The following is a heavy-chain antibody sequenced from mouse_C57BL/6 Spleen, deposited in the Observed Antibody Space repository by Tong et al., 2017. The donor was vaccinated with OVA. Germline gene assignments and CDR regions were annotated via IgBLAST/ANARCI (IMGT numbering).Heavy chain of an antibody. V-gene: IGHV2-9*02. CDR3: ARAYSNYEARFAY. Sequence: VQLQESGPGLVAPSQSLSITCTVSGFSLTSYGVSWVRQPPGKGLEWLGVIWDGGSTNYNSALMSRLSISKDNSKSQVFLKMNSLQTDDAARYYCARAYSNYEARFAYWGQGTLVNVSA. CDR1: GFSLTSYG. CDR2: IWDGGST. D-gene: IGHD2-5*01. J-gene: IGHJ3*01.